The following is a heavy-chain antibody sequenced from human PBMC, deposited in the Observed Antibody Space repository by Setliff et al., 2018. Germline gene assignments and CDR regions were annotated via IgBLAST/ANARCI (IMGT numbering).Heavy chain of an antibody. D-gene: IGHD3-3*01. Sequence: ASVKVSCKASGYTLSKYYMHWVRQAPGQGLERMGIINPSGGLTKYAQKFQGRATMTSDTSTNTVYLEVSSLRSEDTAVYFCARDRFYNSWSGTSITAPHDAFDIWGQGTMVTVS. CDR1: GYTLSKYY. J-gene: IGHJ3*02. V-gene: IGHV1-46*03. CDR3: ARDRFYNSWSGTSITAPHDAFDI. CDR2: INPSGGLT.